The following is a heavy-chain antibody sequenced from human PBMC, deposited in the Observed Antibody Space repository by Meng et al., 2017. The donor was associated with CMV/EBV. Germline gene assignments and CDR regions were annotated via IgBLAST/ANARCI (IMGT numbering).Heavy chain of an antibody. Sequence: QVQVVQAWDEVKESWVAVKVSCKASGYTFTGYYMHWVRQAPGQGLEWMGWINPNSGGTNYAQKFQGRVTMTRDTSISTAYMELSRLRSDDTAVYYCARVGVRLGPFDYWGQGTLVTVSS. CDR1: GYTFTGYY. D-gene: IGHD1-26*01. CDR3: ARVGVRLGPFDY. CDR2: INPNSGGT. J-gene: IGHJ4*02. V-gene: IGHV1-2*02.